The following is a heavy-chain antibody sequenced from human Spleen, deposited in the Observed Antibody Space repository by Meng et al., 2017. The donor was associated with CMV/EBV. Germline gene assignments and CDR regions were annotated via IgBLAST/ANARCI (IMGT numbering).Heavy chain of an antibody. CDR2: ISYDGNSE. V-gene: IGHV3-30-3*01. CDR1: GFTLNNYV. CDR3: ARDPGLGSAFDV. J-gene: IGHJ3*01. D-gene: IGHD4-17*01. Sequence: GESLKISCAASGFTLNNYVMHWVRQAPGEGLEWVAVISYDGNSEYYADSVKGRFTISRDNSKNTLHLQMNNLRDDDTAVYWCARDPGLGSAFDVWGQGTMVTVSS.